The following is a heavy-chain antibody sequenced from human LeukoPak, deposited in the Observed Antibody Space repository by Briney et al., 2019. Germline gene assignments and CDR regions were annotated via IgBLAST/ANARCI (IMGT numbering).Heavy chain of an antibody. Sequence: QPGGSLRLSCAASGFTFSDYGMHWVREAPGKGLEWVAFIRYDGSHKYYADSVKGRFTISRDNSKNTLYFQVNSLRAEDTALYYCAKEGTASKPSDLDYWGQGTLVTVSS. CDR2: IRYDGSHK. J-gene: IGHJ4*02. V-gene: IGHV3-30*02. CDR3: AKEGTASKPSDLDY. D-gene: IGHD1/OR15-1a*01. CDR1: GFTFSDYG.